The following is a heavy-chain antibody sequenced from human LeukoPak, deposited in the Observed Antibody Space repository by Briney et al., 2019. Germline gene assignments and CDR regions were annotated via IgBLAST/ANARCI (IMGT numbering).Heavy chain of an antibody. Sequence: KASETLSLTCTVSGGSISSSSYYWGWIRQPPGKGLEWIGSIYYSGSTYYNPSLKSRVTISVDTSKNQFSLKLSSVTAADTAVYYCARSSMVRGYYYYYYMDVWGKGTTVTISS. CDR1: GGSISSSSYY. D-gene: IGHD3-10*01. CDR3: ARSSMVRGYYYYYYMDV. J-gene: IGHJ6*03. CDR2: IYYSGST. V-gene: IGHV4-39*01.